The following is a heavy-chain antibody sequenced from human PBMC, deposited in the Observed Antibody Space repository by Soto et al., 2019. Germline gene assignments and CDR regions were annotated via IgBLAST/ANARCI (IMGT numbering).Heavy chain of an antibody. CDR2: IYYSGST. CDR1: GGSISSGGYY. Sequence: TSETLSLTCTVSGGSISSGGYYWSWIRQHPGKGLEWIGYIYYSGSTYYNPSLKSRVTISVDTSKNQFSLKLSSVTAADTAVYYCARAPYYYIWGSYPRCWFDPWGQGTLVTVSS. V-gene: IGHV4-31*03. J-gene: IGHJ5*02. CDR3: ARAPYYYIWGSYPRCWFDP. D-gene: IGHD3-16*02.